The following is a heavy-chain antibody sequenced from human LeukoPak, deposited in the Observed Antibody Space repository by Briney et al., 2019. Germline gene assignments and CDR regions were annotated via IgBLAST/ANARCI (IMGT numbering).Heavy chain of an antibody. J-gene: IGHJ4*02. D-gene: IGHD3-22*01. CDR1: GFTFSSYT. V-gene: IGHV3-23*01. CDR3: AKHPVYYYDSSGYYDY. CDR2: ISGSGGST. Sequence: GSLRLSCAASGFTFSSYTMSWVRQAPGKGLEWVSAISGSGGSTYYADSVKGRFTISRDNSKNTLYLQMNSLRAEDTAVYYCAKHPVYYYDSSGYYDYWGQGTLVTVSS.